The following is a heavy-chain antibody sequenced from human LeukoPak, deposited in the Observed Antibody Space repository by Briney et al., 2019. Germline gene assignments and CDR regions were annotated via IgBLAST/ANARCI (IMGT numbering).Heavy chain of an antibody. V-gene: IGHV4-34*01. J-gene: IGHJ2*01. CDR1: GGSFSGYY. CDR2: INHSGST. Sequence: PSETLSLTCAVYGGSFSGYYWSWIRQPPGKGLEWIGEINHSGSTNYNPSLKSRVTISVDTAKNQFSLKLSSVTAADTAVYYCARHALYCTSGICYPLNWYFDLWGRGTLLTVSS. CDR3: ARHALYCTSGICYPLNWYFDL. D-gene: IGHD2-8*01.